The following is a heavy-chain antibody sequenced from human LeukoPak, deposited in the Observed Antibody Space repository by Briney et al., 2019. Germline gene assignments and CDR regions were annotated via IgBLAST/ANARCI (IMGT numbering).Heavy chain of an antibody. CDR1: GFTFSSYG. CDR3: AKVHSYGWLHNFDY. Sequence: GGSLRLSCAVSGFTFSSYGMHWVRQAPGKGLEWVAAISFDGNNKYYTDSVKGRFTISRDNSKNTVFLQMNSLKPEDTAVYYCAKVHSYGWLHNFDYWGQGTLVTVSS. CDR2: ISFDGNNK. V-gene: IGHV3-30*18. J-gene: IGHJ4*02. D-gene: IGHD5-24*01.